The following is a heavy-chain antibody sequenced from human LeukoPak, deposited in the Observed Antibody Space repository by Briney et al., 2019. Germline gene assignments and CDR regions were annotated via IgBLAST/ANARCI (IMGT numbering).Heavy chain of an antibody. Sequence: SETLSLTCTVSGGSISSSSYYWGWIRQPPGKGLEWIGSIYYSGSTYYNPSLKSRVTISVDTSKNQFSLKLSSVTAADTAVYYCARRRGYSYGYQGYWGQGTLVTVSS. J-gene: IGHJ4*02. CDR1: GGSISSSSYY. D-gene: IGHD5-18*01. CDR2: IYYSGST. V-gene: IGHV4-39*07. CDR3: ARRRGYSYGYQGY.